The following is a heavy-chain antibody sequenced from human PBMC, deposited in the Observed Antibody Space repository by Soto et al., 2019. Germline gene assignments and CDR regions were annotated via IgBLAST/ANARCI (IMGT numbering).Heavy chain of an antibody. CDR1: GGSISSYY. CDR3: GRHAQSIAGAGQNDF. V-gene: IGHV4-59*08. Sequence: QVQLQESGPGLVKPSETLSLTCTVSGGSISSYYWSWIRQPPGKGLEWIGYIYYSGSTNYNPSLKSRPTIXXHXSXXHLARQVSALAAADKAVYCCGRHAQSIAGAGQNDFWGQGTLVTVSS. D-gene: IGHD6-19*01. CDR2: IYYSGST. J-gene: IGHJ4*02.